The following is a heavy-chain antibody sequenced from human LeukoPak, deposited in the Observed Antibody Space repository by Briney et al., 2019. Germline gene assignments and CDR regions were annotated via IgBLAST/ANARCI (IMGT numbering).Heavy chain of an antibody. J-gene: IGHJ4*02. CDR3: ARGYCSGGSCWVSYFDY. CDR2: ISSSSSYV. D-gene: IGHD2-15*01. Sequence: GGSLRLSCAASGFTFSSYSMNWVRQAPGKGLEWVSSISSSSSYVYYADSVKGRFIISRDNAKNSLYLQMNSLRAEDTAVYYCARGYCSGGSCWVSYFDYWGQGTLVTVSS. CDR1: GFTFSSYS. V-gene: IGHV3-21*01.